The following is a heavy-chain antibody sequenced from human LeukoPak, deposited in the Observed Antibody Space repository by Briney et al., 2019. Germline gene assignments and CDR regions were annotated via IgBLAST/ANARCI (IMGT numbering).Heavy chain of an antibody. Sequence: SVKVSCKASGGTFSSYAISWVRQAPGQGLEWMGGIIPIFGTANYAQKFQGRVTITADESTSTAYMELSSLRSEDTAVYYCARVSLGSYGSQHYYYYGMDVWGQGTTVTVSS. CDR3: ARVSLGSYGSQHYYYYGMDV. CDR2: IIPIFGTA. CDR1: GGTFSSYA. J-gene: IGHJ6*02. D-gene: IGHD1-26*01. V-gene: IGHV1-69*13.